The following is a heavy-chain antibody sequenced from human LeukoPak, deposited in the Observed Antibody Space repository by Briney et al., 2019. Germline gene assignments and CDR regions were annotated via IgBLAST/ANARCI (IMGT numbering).Heavy chain of an antibody. Sequence: SVKVSCKASGGTFSSYAISWVRQAPGQGLEWMGGIIPIFGTANYAQKFQGRVTITADKSTSTAYMELSSLRSEDTAVYYCARDNGEGDGYNSIFSGYYGMDVWGQGTTVTVSS. D-gene: IGHD5-24*01. J-gene: IGHJ6*02. CDR2: IIPIFGTA. V-gene: IGHV1-69*06. CDR3: ARDNGEGDGYNSIFSGYYGMDV. CDR1: GGTFSSYA.